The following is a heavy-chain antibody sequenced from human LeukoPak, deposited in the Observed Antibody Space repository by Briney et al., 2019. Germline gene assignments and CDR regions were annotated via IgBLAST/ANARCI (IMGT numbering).Heavy chain of an antibody. CDR2: ISSRSSTL. V-gene: IGHV3-48*04. Sequence: PGGSLRLSCAASGFTFCSYSMNWVRQAPGKGLEWVSYISSRSSTLYYADSVKGRFTISRDNAKNSLYLQMNSLRAEDTAVYYCARVTLSYYSDSSGYSYYFDFWGQGTLVTVSS. J-gene: IGHJ4*02. D-gene: IGHD3-22*01. CDR3: ARVTLSYYSDSSGYSYYFDF. CDR1: GFTFCSYS.